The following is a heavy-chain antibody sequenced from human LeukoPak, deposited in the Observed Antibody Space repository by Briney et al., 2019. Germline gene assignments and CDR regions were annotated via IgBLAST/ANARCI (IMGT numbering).Heavy chain of an antibody. Sequence: SETLSLTRTVSGHSICSGGNYWSWIRQSPGKGLEWIGYIHHSGNHYNDPSLTSRVTISVDRTKNQFSLNLTSVTAADTAVYYCARHGDYDILTGYSYYFDHWGQGTLVTVSS. V-gene: IGHV4-30-2*06. J-gene: IGHJ4*02. CDR3: ARHGDYDILTGYSYYFDH. CDR1: GHSICSGGNY. D-gene: IGHD3-9*01. CDR2: IHHSGNH.